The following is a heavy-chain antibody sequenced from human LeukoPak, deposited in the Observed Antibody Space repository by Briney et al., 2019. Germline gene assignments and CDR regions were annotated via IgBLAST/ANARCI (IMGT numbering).Heavy chain of an antibody. CDR2: ISAYNGNT. J-gene: IGHJ4*02. Sequence: ASVKVSCKASGYTFTSYGISWVRQAPGQGLEWMGWISAYNGNTNYAQKLQGRVTMTTDTSTSTAYMELRSLRSDDTAVYYCARDLEVYYYDSSGYQPIDYWGQGTLVTVSS. D-gene: IGHD3-22*01. V-gene: IGHV1-18*01. CDR1: GYTFTSYG. CDR3: ARDLEVYYYDSSGYQPIDY.